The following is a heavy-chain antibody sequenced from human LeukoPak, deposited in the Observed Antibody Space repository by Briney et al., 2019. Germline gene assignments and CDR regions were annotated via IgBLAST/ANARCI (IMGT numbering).Heavy chain of an antibody. D-gene: IGHD3-22*01. CDR1: GGSISSYY. CDR2: IYTSGST. Sequence: PSETLSLTCTVSGGSISSYYWSWIRQPPGKGLEWIGRIYTSGSTNYNPSLKSRVTMSVDTSKNQFSLKLSSVTAADTAVYYCAHYYDSRGVGAFDIWGQGTMVTVSS. J-gene: IGHJ3*02. CDR3: AHYYDSRGVGAFDI. V-gene: IGHV4-4*07.